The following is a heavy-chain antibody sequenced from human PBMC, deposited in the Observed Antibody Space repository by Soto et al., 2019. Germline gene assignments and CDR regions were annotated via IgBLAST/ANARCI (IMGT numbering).Heavy chain of an antibody. V-gene: IGHV1-69*13. Sequence: SVKVSCKASGGTFSSYAISWVRQAPGQGLEWMGGIIPIFGTANYAQKFQGGVTITADESTSTAYMELSSLRSEDTAVYYCATTIFGVVTTEYYFDYWGQGTLVTVSS. J-gene: IGHJ4*02. CDR2: IIPIFGTA. D-gene: IGHD3-3*01. CDR1: GGTFSSYA. CDR3: ATTIFGVVTTEYYFDY.